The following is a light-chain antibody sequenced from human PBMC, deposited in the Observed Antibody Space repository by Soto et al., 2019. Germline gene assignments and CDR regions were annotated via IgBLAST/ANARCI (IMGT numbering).Light chain of an antibody. J-gene: IGKJ5*01. CDR3: QQRSNWPPIT. V-gene: IGKV3-15*01. Sequence: EIGMTQSPATLSVSPGERATLSCRASHSVSSNLAWYQQKPGQAPRLLIYGASTRATGIPARFSGSGSGTDFTLTISSLEPEDFAVYYCQQRSNWPPITFGQGTRLEIK. CDR1: HSVSSN. CDR2: GAS.